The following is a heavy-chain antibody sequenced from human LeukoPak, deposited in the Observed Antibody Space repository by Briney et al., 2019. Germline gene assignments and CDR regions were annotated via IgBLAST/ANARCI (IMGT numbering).Heavy chain of an antibody. J-gene: IGHJ3*02. CDR1: GVTFSSYS. CDR2: ISRSSSII. Sequence: GGSLRLSCAASGVTFSSYSMNWVRQAPGKGLEGGSYISRSSSIIYYADSVKGRFTISRDNAKNSLYLQMNSLRAEDTAVYYCARDGSWIQLLDAFDIWGQGTMVTVSS. D-gene: IGHD5-18*01. V-gene: IGHV3-48*01. CDR3: ARDGSWIQLLDAFDI.